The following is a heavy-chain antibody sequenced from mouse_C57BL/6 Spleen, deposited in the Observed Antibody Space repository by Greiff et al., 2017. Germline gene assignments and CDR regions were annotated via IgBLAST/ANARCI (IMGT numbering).Heavy chain of an antibody. Sequence: EVHLVESGGGLVQPGGSLKLSCAASGFTFSDYGMAWVRQAPRKGPEWVAFISNLAYSIYYADTVTGRFTISRENAQNTLYLEMSSLRSEDTAMYYCARRGDYYGSFDYWGQGTTLTVSS. CDR2: ISNLAYSI. CDR3: ARRGDYYGSFDY. D-gene: IGHD1-1*01. V-gene: IGHV5-15*01. J-gene: IGHJ2*01. CDR1: GFTFSDYG.